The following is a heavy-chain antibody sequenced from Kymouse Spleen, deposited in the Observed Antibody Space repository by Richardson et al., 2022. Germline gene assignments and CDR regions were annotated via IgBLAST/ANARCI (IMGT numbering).Heavy chain of an antibody. Sequence: QLQLQESGPGLVKPSETLSLTCTVSGGSISSSSYYWGWIRQPPGKGLEWIGSIYYSGSTYYNPSLKSRVTISVDTSKNQFSLKLSSVTAADTAVYYCARHRDNWNYDWFDPWGQGTLVTVSS. D-gene: IGHD1-7*01. J-gene: IGHJ5*02. CDR1: GGSISSSSYY. V-gene: IGHV4-39*01. CDR2: IYYSGST. CDR3: ARHRDNWNYDWFDP.